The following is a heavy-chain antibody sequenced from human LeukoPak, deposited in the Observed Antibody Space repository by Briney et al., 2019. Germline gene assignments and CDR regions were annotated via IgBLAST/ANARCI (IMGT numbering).Heavy chain of an antibody. CDR1: GFTFRSHG. D-gene: IGHD6-6*01. V-gene: IGHV3-33*05. Sequence: GKSLRLSCAASGFTFRSHGMHWVRQAPGKGLEWVGVILYDGSDSYYTDSVKGRFTLSRDNSKNTLYLQMNSLRAEDTAVYLCARDRDSSSHYFDYWGQGALVTVSS. CDR3: ARDRDSSSHYFDY. J-gene: IGHJ4*02. CDR2: ILYDGSDS.